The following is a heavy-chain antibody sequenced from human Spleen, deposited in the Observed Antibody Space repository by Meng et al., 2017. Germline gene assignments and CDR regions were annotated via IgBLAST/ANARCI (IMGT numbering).Heavy chain of an antibody. D-gene: IGHD3-22*01. V-gene: IGHV4-34*01. J-gene: IGHJ4*02. Sequence: SETLSLTCAVYGGSFSGYYWTWIRQPPGKGLEWIGEINHNGSTNYNPSLKSRVTISVDTSKNQFSLKLSSVTAADTAVYYCARVYFDSSGPYFFDYWGQGTLVTVSS. CDR1: GGSFSGYY. CDR3: ARVYFDSSGPYFFDY. CDR2: INHNGST.